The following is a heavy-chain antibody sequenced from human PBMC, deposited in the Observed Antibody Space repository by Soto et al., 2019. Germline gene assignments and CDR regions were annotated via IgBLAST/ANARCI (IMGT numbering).Heavy chain of an antibody. CDR3: AKRYSGYDDAFDI. CDR1: GGSISSYY. Sequence: SETLSLTCTVSGGSISSYYWSWIRQPPGKGLEWIGYIYYSGSTNYNPSLKSRVTISVDTSKNQFSLKLSSVTAADTAVYYCAKRYSGYDDAFDIWGQGTMVNVSS. D-gene: IGHD5-12*01. V-gene: IGHV4-59*08. J-gene: IGHJ3*02. CDR2: IYYSGST.